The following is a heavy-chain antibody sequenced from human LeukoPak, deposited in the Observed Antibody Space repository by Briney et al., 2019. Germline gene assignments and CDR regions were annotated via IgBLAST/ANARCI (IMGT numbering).Heavy chain of an antibody. V-gene: IGHV3-21*01. J-gene: IGHJ5*02. CDR3: ARDEIWTDPGWFDP. CDR1: GFTFSSYS. Sequence: GGSLRLSCAASGFTFSSYSMNWVRQAPGKGLEWVSSISSSSSYIYYADSVKGRFTISRDNAKNSLYLQMNSLRAEDTAVYYCARDEIWTDPGWFDPWGQGTLVTVSS. D-gene: IGHD1-1*01. CDR2: ISSSSSYI.